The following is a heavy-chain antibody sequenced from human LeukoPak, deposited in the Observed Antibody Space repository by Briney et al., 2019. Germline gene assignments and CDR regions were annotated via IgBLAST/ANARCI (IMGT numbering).Heavy chain of an antibody. CDR3: ARRFGVAGT. Sequence: GGSLRLSCEGSGFTLSNYWMSWVRQAPGKGLEWVANIREDGGVKNYVDSLKGRFTISRDNAKNSLYLQMNSLRAEDTAVYYCARRFGVAGTWGQGTLVTVSS. J-gene: IGHJ5*02. D-gene: IGHD6-19*01. V-gene: IGHV3-7*01. CDR2: IREDGGVK. CDR1: GFTLSNYW.